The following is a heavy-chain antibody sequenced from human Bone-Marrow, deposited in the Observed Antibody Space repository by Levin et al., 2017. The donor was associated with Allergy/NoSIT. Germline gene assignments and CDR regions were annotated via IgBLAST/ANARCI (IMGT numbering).Heavy chain of an antibody. V-gene: IGHV3-23*01. CDR3: AKAGFGGSGWYLELES. CDR2: ISGSGDKT. D-gene: IGHD3-22*01. J-gene: IGHJ4*02. CDR1: GFTFSTYG. Sequence: GGPLRLSCAASGFTFSTYGMNWVRHTSGKGLEWVSAISGSGDKTHYADSVKGRFTVSRDNSKNTLFLQIHSLGVEDTATYYCAKAGFGGSGWYLELESWGQGTLVTVSS.